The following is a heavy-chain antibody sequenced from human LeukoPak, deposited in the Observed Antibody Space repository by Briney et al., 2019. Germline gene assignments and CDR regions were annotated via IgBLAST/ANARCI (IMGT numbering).Heavy chain of an antibody. Sequence: GGSLRLSCAASRFTFSSYGMHWVRQAPGKGLEWVAFIRYDGSKEYYADSVKGRFTISRDKSKNTLYLQMNSLRAEDTAVYYCAKVEHSGSSYFDYWGQGTLVTVSS. CDR1: RFTFSSYG. CDR2: IRYDGSKE. CDR3: AKVEHSGSSYFDY. D-gene: IGHD3-3*02. J-gene: IGHJ4*02. V-gene: IGHV3-30*02.